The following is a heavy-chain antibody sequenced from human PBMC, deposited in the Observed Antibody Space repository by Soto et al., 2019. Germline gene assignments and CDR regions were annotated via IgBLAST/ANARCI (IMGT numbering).Heavy chain of an antibody. CDR1: GGSISSSSYY. Sequence: PSKTLSLTCTVSGGSISSSSYYWGWIRHPPGKGLEWIGCIYYSGSTNYNPSLKCRVTISVDTPKNQFSLKLSSVTAADTAVYYCARQVGYSSSWFDYWGQGTQVTVCS. CDR2: IYYSGST. J-gene: IGHJ4*02. V-gene: IGHV4-39*01. CDR3: ARQVGYSSSWFDY. D-gene: IGHD6-13*01.